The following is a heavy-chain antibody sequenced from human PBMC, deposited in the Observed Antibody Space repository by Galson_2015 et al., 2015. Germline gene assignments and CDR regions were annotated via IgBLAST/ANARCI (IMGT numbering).Heavy chain of an antibody. J-gene: IGHJ6*02. V-gene: IGHV2-26*01. CDR1: GFSLSNASMG. D-gene: IGHD3-10*01. CDR3: ARTRSGSYYNSRRKYYYYGMDV. Sequence: PALVKPTQTLTLTCTVSGFSLSNASMGVSWIRQPPGKALEWLAHIFSNDEKSYSTSLKSRLTISKDTSKSQVVLTMTNMDPVDTATYYCARTRSGSYYNSRRKYYYYGMDVWGQGTTVTVSS. CDR2: IFSNDEK.